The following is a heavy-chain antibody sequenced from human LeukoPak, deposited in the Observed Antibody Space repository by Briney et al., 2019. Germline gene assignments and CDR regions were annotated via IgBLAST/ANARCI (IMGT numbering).Heavy chain of an antibody. CDR2: IYPGDSDT. J-gene: IGHJ4*02. D-gene: IGHD6-13*01. Sequence: GESLKISCKGSGCSFTSYGIGGVRQMPGKGLEWMGIIYPGDSDTRYSPSFQGQVTISADKSISTAYLQWSSLKASDTAMYYCARQEIAAAYSDYWGQGTLVTVSS. CDR3: ARQEIAAAYSDY. V-gene: IGHV5-51*01. CDR1: GCSFTSYG.